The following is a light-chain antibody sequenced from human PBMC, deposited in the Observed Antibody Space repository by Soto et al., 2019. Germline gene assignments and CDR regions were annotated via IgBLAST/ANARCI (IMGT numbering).Light chain of an antibody. CDR3: QQYDNGLIT. Sequence: GDRLSITCEASHDIRKYLNWYQLKPGKAPKLLIYDASNLEPGVPSRFSASGYGTDFTFTIRSLQPEDFATYYCQQYDNGLITFGQGTRLEIK. J-gene: IGKJ5*01. CDR1: HDIRKY. CDR2: DAS. V-gene: IGKV1-33*01.